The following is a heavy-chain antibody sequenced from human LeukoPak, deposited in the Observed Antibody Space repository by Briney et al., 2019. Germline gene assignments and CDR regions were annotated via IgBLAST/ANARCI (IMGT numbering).Heavy chain of an antibody. D-gene: IGHD6-13*01. CDR2: IYYSGST. Sequence: SETLSLTCTVSGGSISSSSYSWGWIRQPPGKGLEWIGSIYYSGSTYYNPSLKSRVTISVDTSKNQFSLKLSSVTAADTAVYYCARLKIAAAAPFDYWGQGTLVTVSS. V-gene: IGHV4-39*01. J-gene: IGHJ4*02. CDR1: GGSISSSSYS. CDR3: ARLKIAAAAPFDY.